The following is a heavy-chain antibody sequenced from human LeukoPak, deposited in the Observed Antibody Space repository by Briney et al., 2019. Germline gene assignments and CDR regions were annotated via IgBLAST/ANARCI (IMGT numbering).Heavy chain of an antibody. CDR1: GFTFSSYG. CDR2: ISYDGSNK. Sequence: AGGSLRLSCAASGFTFSSYGMHWVRQAPGKGLEWVAVISYDGSNKYYADSVKGRFTISRDNSKNTLYLQMNSLRAEDTAVYYCAKDEWWPWGQGTLVTVSS. J-gene: IGHJ5*02. CDR3: AKDEWWP. D-gene: IGHD2-15*01. V-gene: IGHV3-30*18.